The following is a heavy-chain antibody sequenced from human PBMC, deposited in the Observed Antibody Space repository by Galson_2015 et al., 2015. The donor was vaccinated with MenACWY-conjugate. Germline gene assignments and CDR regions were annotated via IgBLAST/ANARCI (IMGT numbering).Heavy chain of an antibody. CDR3: ARGGQTTVVPAAIPGVNWFDP. J-gene: IGHJ5*02. CDR2: IGTAGDT. V-gene: IGHV3-13*01. Sequence: SLRLSCAASGFTFSSYDMHWVRQATGKGLEWVSAIGTAGDTYYPGSVKGRFTISRENAKNSLYLQMNSLRAEDTAVYYCARGGQTTVVPAAIPGVNWFDPWGQGTLVTVSS. D-gene: IGHD2-2*01. CDR1: GFTFSSYD.